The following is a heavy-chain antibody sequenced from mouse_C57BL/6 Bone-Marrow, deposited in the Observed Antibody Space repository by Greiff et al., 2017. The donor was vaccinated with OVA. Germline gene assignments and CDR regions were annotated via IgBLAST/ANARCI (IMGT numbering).Heavy chain of an antibody. CDR3: ARDDYDGAWFAY. CDR1: GYTFTSYG. Sequence: QVQLQQSGAELARPGASVKLSCKASGYTFTSYGISWVKQRTGQGLEWIGEIYPRRGNTYYNEKFKGKATLTADKSSSTAYMELRSLTSEDSAVYFCARDDYDGAWFAYWGQGTLVTVSA. J-gene: IGHJ3*01. CDR2: IYPRRGNT. V-gene: IGHV1-81*01. D-gene: IGHD2-4*01.